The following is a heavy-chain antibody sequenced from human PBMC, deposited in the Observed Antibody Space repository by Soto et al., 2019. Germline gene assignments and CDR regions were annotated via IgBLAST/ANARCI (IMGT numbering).Heavy chain of an antibody. Sequence: QVPLVQSGAEVKKPGASVKVSCKASGYTFTNYGITWVRQAPGQGLEWMGWVSGYNGNINYPQKVQARVTMTTHTSTSTAYMELRSLGSDDTAMYYWARTRQEFGELFDYWGQGTLVTVSS. D-gene: IGHD3-10*01. V-gene: IGHV1-18*01. J-gene: IGHJ4*02. CDR3: ARTRQEFGELFDY. CDR1: GYTFTNYG. CDR2: VSGYNGNI.